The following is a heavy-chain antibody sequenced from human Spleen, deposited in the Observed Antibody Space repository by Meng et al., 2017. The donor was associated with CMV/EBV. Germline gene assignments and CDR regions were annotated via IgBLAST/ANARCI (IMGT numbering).Heavy chain of an antibody. CDR3: ARVKGGFDY. V-gene: IGHV3-66*01. CDR2: IYSGGST. CDR1: GFTDSSNY. J-gene: IGHJ4*02. D-gene: IGHD3-16*01. Sequence: VPVVGVGGGWVQLGGSLRLSCAAFGFTDSSNYMSWVRQATGKGLEWVSVIYSGGSTYYADSVKGRFTISRDNSKNTLYLQMNSLRAEDTAVYYCARVKGGFDYWGQGTLVTVSS.